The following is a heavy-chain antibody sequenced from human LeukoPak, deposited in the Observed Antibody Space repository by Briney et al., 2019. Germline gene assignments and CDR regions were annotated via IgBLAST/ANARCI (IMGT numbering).Heavy chain of an antibody. J-gene: IGHJ2*01. CDR2: IYYSGST. CDR3: ARVLDTAMVGWYFDL. Sequence: SQTLSLTCTVSGCSISSGDYYWRWIRQPPGKGLEWIGYIYYSGSTYYNPSLKSRVTISVDTSKNQFSLKLSSVTAADTAVYYCARVLDTAMVGWYFDLWGRGTLVTVSS. V-gene: IGHV4-30-4*01. D-gene: IGHD5-18*01. CDR1: GCSISSGDYY.